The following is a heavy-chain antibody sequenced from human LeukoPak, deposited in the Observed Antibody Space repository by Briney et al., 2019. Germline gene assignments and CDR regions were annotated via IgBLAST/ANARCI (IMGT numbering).Heavy chain of an antibody. CDR2: ISSSSSYI. CDR1: GFTFSIYS. V-gene: IGHV3-21*01. CDR3: ARSQDTAMVSVAAFDI. Sequence: PGGSLRLSCAASGFTFSIYSMNWVRQAPGKGLEWVSSISSSSSYIYYADSVKGRSTISRDNAKNSLYLQMNSLRAEDTAVYYCARSQDTAMVSVAAFDIWGQGTMVTVSS. J-gene: IGHJ3*02. D-gene: IGHD5-18*01.